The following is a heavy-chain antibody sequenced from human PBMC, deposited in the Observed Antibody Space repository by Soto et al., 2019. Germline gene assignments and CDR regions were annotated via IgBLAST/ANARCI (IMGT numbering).Heavy chain of an antibody. Sequence: DVQLLESGGGLLQPGGSLRLSCAASGFIFDNYAMTWVRQAPGKGLEWVSSLNGGGDSTYYTDSVKGRFSISRDNSQNTLFLQMNRLRAEDTAVYSCARVRRGGELNDYWGQGTLVSVSS. V-gene: IGHV3-23*01. CDR3: ARVRRGGELNDY. J-gene: IGHJ4*02. CDR1: GFIFDNYA. CDR2: LNGGGDST. D-gene: IGHD4-17*01.